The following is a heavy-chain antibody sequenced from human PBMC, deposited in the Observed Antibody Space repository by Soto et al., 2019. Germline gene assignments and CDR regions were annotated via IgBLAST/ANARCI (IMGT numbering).Heavy chain of an antibody. Sequence: SQTLSLTCAISGDSVSSNSAAWNWVRQSPSRGLEWLGRTYYRSKWYNDYAVSVKSRITINPDTSKNQFSLQLNSVTPEDTAVYYCARDRSPDIVATIFTGMDVWGQGTTVTVSS. CDR2: TYYRSKWYN. J-gene: IGHJ6*02. CDR3: ARDRSPDIVATIFTGMDV. D-gene: IGHD5-12*01. CDR1: GDSVSSNSAA. V-gene: IGHV6-1*01.